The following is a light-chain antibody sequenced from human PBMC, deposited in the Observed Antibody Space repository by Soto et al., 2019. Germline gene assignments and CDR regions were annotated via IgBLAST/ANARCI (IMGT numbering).Light chain of an antibody. CDR1: QSISTY. CDR2: AAS. V-gene: IGKV1-39*01. J-gene: IGKJ1*01. Sequence: MTQSPSPRSASVGGRVNVPSMASQSISTYLNWYQQKPGKAPNLLIFAASTLQSGVPSRFSGRGSGTDVNLTIRSLQAEDAAVYYYQQYYSTPPTFGLGTMVDIK. CDR3: QQYYSTPPT.